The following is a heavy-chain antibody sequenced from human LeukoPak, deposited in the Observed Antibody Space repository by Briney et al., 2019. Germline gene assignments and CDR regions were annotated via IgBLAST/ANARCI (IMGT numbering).Heavy chain of an antibody. CDR3: GKDRSGSTAEYFQH. D-gene: IGHD3-10*01. J-gene: IGHJ1*01. Sequence: GGSLRLSCAASGFTFSSYGMHWVRHAPGKGLEWVAFIRYDGSNKYYADSVKGRFTISRDNSKNTLYLQMNSLRDEGTAVYCCGKDRSGSTAEYFQHWGQGTLVTVSS. CDR1: GFTFSSYG. CDR2: IRYDGSNK. V-gene: IGHV3-30*02.